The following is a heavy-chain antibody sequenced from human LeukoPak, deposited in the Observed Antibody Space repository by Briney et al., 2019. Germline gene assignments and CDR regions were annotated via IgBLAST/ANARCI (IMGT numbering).Heavy chain of an antibody. Sequence: GGSLRLSCAASGFTFSSYAMSWVRQAPVKGLVWVSRINSDGSSTSYADSVKGRFTISRDNAKNTLYLQMNSLRAEDTAVYYCAREQRITMIIGYYYGMDVWGQGTTVTVSS. CDR3: AREQRITMIIGYYYGMDV. J-gene: IGHJ6*02. CDR1: GFTFSSYA. V-gene: IGHV3-74*01. CDR2: INSDGSST. D-gene: IGHD3-22*01.